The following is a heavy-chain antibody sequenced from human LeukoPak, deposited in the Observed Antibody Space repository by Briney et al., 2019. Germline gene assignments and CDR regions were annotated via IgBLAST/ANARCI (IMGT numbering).Heavy chain of an antibody. V-gene: IGHV3-48*01. CDR2: ISSSSSTI. D-gene: IGHD5-12*01. CDR1: GFDFQNHV. CDR3: ARDPDSGYPSY. J-gene: IGHJ4*02. Sequence: GGSLRLPCAASGFDFQNHVIHWVRQAPGKGLEWVSYISSSSSTIYHADSVKGRFTISRDNAKNSLYLQMNSLRAEDTAVYYCARDPDSGYPSYWGQGTLVTVSS.